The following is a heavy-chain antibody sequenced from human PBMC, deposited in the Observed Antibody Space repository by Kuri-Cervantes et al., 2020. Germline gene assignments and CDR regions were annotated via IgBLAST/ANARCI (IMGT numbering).Heavy chain of an antibody. J-gene: IGHJ6*02. D-gene: IGHD3-9*01. CDR2: MNPNSGNT. Sequence: ASVKVSCKASGYTFTSYDINWVRQATGQGLEWMGWMNPNSGNTGYAQKFQGRVTMTRNTSISTAYMELSSLRSEDTAVYYCARGRYFDWLLYYRFYYYGMDVWGQGTTVTRSS. CDR3: ARGRYFDWLLYYRFYYYGMDV. V-gene: IGHV1-8*01. CDR1: GYTFTSYD.